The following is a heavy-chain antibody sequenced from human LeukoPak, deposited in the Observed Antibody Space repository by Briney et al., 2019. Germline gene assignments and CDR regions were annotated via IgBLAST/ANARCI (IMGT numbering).Heavy chain of an antibody. D-gene: IGHD6-6*01. J-gene: IGHJ5*02. V-gene: IGHV3-30*02. CDR3: AKDATGSTPSRKWLDP. Sequence: GGTLRLSCDASGFTFRTYAMHWVRQAPGKGLEWVALVRSNGNDKYYGHSVEGRFTISRDNSKNTLYLQMDSLRLEDTAVYYCAKDATGSTPSRKWLDPWGQGTLVTVSS. CDR1: GFTFRTYA. CDR2: VRSNGNDK.